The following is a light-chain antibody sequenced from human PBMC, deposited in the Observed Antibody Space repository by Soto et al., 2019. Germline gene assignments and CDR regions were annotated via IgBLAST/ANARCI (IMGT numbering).Light chain of an antibody. CDR3: QQSYGTPIT. V-gene: IGKV1-39*01. CDR1: QSISRY. CDR2: VAS. Sequence: DIPLTQSPSSLSASVGDRVTITCRASQSISRYLNWYQQKPGKAPNLLIYVASSLQSEVPSRFSGSGSGTDFTLTITSLQPEDFATYYCQQSYGTPITFGQGTRLEIK. J-gene: IGKJ5*01.